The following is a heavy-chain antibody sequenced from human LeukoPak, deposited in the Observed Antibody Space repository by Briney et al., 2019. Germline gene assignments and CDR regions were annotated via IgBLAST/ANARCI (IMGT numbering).Heavy chain of an antibody. CDR2: INAGNGNT. V-gene: IGHV1-3*01. CDR3: ARDLRSIAARHSNYMDV. Sequence: ASVKVSCKASGYTFTSYAMHWVRQAPGQRLEWMGWINAGNGNTKYSQKFQGRVTITRDTSASTAYMELSSLRSEDTAVYYCARDLRSIAARHSNYMDVWGKGTTVTVSS. D-gene: IGHD6-6*01. CDR1: GYTFTSYA. J-gene: IGHJ6*03.